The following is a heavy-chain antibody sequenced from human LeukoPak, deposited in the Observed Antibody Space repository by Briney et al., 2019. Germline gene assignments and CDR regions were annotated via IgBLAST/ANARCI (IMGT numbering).Heavy chain of an antibody. V-gene: IGHV4-59*01. D-gene: IGHD3-10*01. CDR2: IYYSGST. Sequence: PSETLSLTCTASGVSISSYYGRWLRQPPGKGVEGIGYIYYSGSTNYNPSLKSRVTLSVDTSKNQFSLKLSSVTAADTAVYYCASLGAYGSGSAGYDYWGQGTLVTVSS. CDR1: GVSISSYY. CDR3: ASLGAYGSGSAGYDY. J-gene: IGHJ4*02.